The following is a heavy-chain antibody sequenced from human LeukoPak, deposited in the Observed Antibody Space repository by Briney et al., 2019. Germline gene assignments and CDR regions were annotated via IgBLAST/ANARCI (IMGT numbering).Heavy chain of an antibody. V-gene: IGHV3-33*08. Sequence: GGSLRLSCVASGFIFSTYGLHWVRQAPGKGLEWVAVIWYDGSNKYYADSVKGRFTISRDNSKNTLYLQMNSLRAEDTAVYYCARDPGGMDVWGQGTTVTVSS. CDR3: ARDPGGMDV. J-gene: IGHJ6*02. D-gene: IGHD3-10*01. CDR2: IWYDGSNK. CDR1: GFIFSTYG.